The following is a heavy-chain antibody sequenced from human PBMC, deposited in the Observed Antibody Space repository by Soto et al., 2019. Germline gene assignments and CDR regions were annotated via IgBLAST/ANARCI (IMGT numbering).Heavy chain of an antibody. Sequence: QVQLVQSGAEVKKPGSSVKVSCKTSGGTFSSHALTWLRQAPGQGLEWMGGIIPMFGTTYTSQKFQGRVAISADETTSTLKLSSLRSEDTAVYFCARCDVCYPGGDDAFDLCGQGTTVIVSS. CDR2: IIPMFGTT. V-gene: IGHV1-69*01. J-gene: IGHJ3*01. CDR3: ARCDVCYPGGDDAFDL. D-gene: IGHD2-21*02. CDR1: GGTFSSHA.